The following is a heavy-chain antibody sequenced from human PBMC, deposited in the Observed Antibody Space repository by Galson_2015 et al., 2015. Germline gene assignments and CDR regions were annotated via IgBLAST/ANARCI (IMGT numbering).Heavy chain of an antibody. V-gene: IGHV3-73*01. CDR3: TASLYYYYYMDA. CDR1: GFTFSGSD. CDR2: IRSRADSYAT. J-gene: IGHJ6*03. Sequence: SLRLSCAGSGFTFSGSDMHWVRQASGKGLEWVGHIRSRADSYATEYAASVKGRFTVSRDDSKNTAYLQMDSLKTEDTAIYYCTASLYYYYYMDAWGKGTTVAVSS.